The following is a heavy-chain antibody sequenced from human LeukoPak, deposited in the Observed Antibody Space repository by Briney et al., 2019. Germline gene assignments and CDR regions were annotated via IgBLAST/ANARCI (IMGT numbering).Heavy chain of an antibody. CDR1: GYSFDNYG. V-gene: IGHV1-18*04. CDR3: ARSALKYYSSGSYF. D-gene: IGHD3-10*01. CDR2: ISTKNDKT. J-gene: IGHJ4*02. Sequence: GASVKVSCKASGYSFDNYGFSWMRQAPGQGLEWMGWISTKNDKTSYAPKFQDRVTMTTDTSTSTAYMELRNLRSDDTAVYYCARSALKYYSSGSYFWGQGTLVTVSS.